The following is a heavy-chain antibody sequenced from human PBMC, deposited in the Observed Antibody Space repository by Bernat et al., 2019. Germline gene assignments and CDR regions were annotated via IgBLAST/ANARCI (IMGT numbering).Heavy chain of an antibody. V-gene: IGHV1-46*01. CDR2: INPSCGST. Sequence: QVQLVQSGAEVKKPGASVKVSCKASGYTFTSYYMHWVRQAPGQGLEWMGIINPSCGSTSYAQKFQGRVTMTRDTSTSTVYMELSSLRSEDTAVYYCARAAAAGIRWKKINWFDPWGQGTLVTVSS. CDR1: GYTFTSYY. CDR3: ARAAAAGIRWKKINWFDP. D-gene: IGHD6-13*01. J-gene: IGHJ5*02.